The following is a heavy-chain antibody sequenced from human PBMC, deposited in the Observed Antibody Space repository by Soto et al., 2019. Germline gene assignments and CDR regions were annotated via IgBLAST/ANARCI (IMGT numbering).Heavy chain of an antibody. V-gene: IGHV3-30-3*01. J-gene: IGHJ6*02. CDR2: ISYDGSNK. D-gene: IGHD6-13*01. CDR3: ARNQQLRYYSYGMDV. CDR1: GFTFSSYA. Sequence: GGSLRLSCAASGFTFSSYAMHWVRQAPGKGLEWVAVISYDGSNKYYADSVKGRFTISRDNSKNTLYLQMNSLRAEDTAVYYCARNQQLRYYSYGMDVWGQGTTVTVSS.